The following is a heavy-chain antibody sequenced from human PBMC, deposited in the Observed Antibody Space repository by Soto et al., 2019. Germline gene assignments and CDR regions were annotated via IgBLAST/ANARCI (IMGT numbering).Heavy chain of an antibody. V-gene: IGHV4-4*07. D-gene: IGHD3-9*01. CDR1: GGSISSYY. J-gene: IGHJ6*02. Sequence: QVQLQESGPGLVKPSETLSLTCTVSGGSISSYYWSWIRQPAGKGLEWIGRIYTSGSTNYNPSLTSPVTLSVDTSKSQFSLKLSSVAAADTAVYCCARDQYDILTGYYTGYQAVYYYYGMDVWGQVTTVTVSS. CDR3: ARDQYDILTGYYTGYQAVYYYYGMDV. CDR2: IYTSGST.